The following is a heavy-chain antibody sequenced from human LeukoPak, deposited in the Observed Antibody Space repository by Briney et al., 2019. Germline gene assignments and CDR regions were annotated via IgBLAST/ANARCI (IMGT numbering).Heavy chain of an antibody. V-gene: IGHV3-64*01. Sequence: SGGSLRLSCAASGFTFSSYAMHWVRQAPGKGLEYVSGIRSNGGSTYYANSVKGRFTISRDNSKNTLYLQMGSLRAEDMAVYYCARGRYNWNFDYWGQGSLVTVSS. CDR3: ARGRYNWNFDY. CDR2: IRSNGGST. D-gene: IGHD1-1*01. J-gene: IGHJ4*02. CDR1: GFTFSSYA.